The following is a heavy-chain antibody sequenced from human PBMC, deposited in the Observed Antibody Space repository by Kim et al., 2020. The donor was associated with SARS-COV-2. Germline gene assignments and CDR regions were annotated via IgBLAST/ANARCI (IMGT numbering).Heavy chain of an antibody. V-gene: IGHV3-30*04. J-gene: IGHJ6*02. CDR1: GFTFSTYA. CDR2: ISYDGSNK. Sequence: GGSLRLSCAASGFTFSTYAMHWVRQAPGKGLEWVAVISYDGSNKYYAGSVKGRFTISRDNSRNTLYLQMNSLRAEDTAVYYCARNPGYYDSSGNMDVWG. CDR3: ARNPGYYDSSGNMDV. D-gene: IGHD3-22*01.